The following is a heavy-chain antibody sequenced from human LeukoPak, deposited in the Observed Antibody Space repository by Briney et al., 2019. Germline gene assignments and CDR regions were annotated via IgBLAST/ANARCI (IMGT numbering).Heavy chain of an antibody. V-gene: IGHV4-39*07. Sequence: SETLSLTCTVSGGSISSSSYYWGWIRQPAGKGLEWIGSIYYSGSTYYNPSLKSRVTISVDTSKNQFSLNLTSVTAADTAVYYCARFTPQGYGWGGYNRFDPWGQGTLVTVSS. CDR1: GGSISSSSYY. J-gene: IGHJ5*02. CDR2: IYYSGST. D-gene: IGHD3-16*01. CDR3: ARFTPQGYGWGGYNRFDP.